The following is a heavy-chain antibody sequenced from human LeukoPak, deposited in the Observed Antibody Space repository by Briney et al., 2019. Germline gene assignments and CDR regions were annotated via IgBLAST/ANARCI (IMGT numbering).Heavy chain of an antibody. J-gene: IGHJ4*02. Sequence: SETLSLTCTVSGGSISSGDYYWSWIRQPPGKGLEWIGYIYYSGSTYYNPSLKSRVTISVDTSKNQFSLKLSSVTAADTAVYYCAGEGVIVATLDYWGQGTLVTVSS. CDR1: GGSISSGDYY. CDR2: IYYSGST. CDR3: AGEGVIVATLDY. V-gene: IGHV4-30-4*01. D-gene: IGHD5-12*01.